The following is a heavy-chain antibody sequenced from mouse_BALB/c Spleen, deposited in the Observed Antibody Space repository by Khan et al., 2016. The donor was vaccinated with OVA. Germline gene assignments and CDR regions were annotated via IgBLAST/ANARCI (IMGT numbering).Heavy chain of an antibody. J-gene: IGHJ1*01. CDR1: GFTFSTYA. CDR3: ARPSITTLFATSYWCFDV. Sequence: EVQLVESGGGLVKSGGSLKLSCAASGFTFSTYAMSWVRQTPEKRLEWVATISTGDTYTYYPDSVKGRFTISRDTAKNTLYLQMSSLRSEDTAMYYCARPSITTLFATSYWCFDVWGAGTTVTVST. V-gene: IGHV5-9-3*01. CDR2: ISTGDTYT. D-gene: IGHD1-1*01.